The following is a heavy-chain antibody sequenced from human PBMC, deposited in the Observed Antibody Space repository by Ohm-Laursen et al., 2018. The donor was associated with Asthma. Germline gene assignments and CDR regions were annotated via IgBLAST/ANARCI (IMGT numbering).Heavy chain of an antibody. CDR2: ISYDGSNK. Sequence: SLRLSCAASGFTFSSYGMHWVRQAPGKGLEWVAVISYDGSNKYYADSVKGRFTISRDNSKNTLYLQMNSLRAEDTAVYYCARGGWTGVLGFDYWGQGTLVTVSS. J-gene: IGHJ4*02. CDR1: GFTFSSYG. D-gene: IGHD3/OR15-3a*01. V-gene: IGHV3-30*03. CDR3: ARGGWTGVLGFDY.